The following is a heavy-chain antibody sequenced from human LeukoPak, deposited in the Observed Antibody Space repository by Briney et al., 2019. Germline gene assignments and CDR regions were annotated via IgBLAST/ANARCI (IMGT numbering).Heavy chain of an antibody. J-gene: IGHJ4*02. CDR2: IYTSGNT. V-gene: IGHV4-4*07. CDR1: GGSISNYY. D-gene: IGHD2-15*01. CDR3: ARGPNGRTLDY. Sequence: PSETLSLTCTVSGGSISNYYWSWIRQPAGKGLEWIGRIYTSGNTNYNPSLKSRLTISLDKSKNQFSLKLNSVTAADTAVYYYARGPNGRTLDYWGQGTPVTVSS.